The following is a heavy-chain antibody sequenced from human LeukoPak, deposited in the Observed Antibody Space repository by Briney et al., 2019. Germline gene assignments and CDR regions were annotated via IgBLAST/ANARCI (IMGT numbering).Heavy chain of an antibody. V-gene: IGHV1-58*02. D-gene: IGHD6-13*01. CDR1: GFTFTSSA. J-gene: IGHJ5*02. CDR3: ARAAGMGWFDP. Sequence: ASVKVSCKASGFTFTSSAMQWVRQARGQRLEWIGWIVVGSGNTNYAQKFQGRVTMTRDTSISTAYMELSRLRSDDTAVYYCARAAGMGWFDPWGQGTLVTVSS. CDR2: IVVGSGNT.